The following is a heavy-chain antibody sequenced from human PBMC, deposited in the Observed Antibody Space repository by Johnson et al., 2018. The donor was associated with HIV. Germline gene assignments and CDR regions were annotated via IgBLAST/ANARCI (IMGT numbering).Heavy chain of an antibody. CDR2: IYSGGST. J-gene: IGHJ3*02. D-gene: IGHD5-18*01. V-gene: IGHV3-66*01. CDR3: AKAYTYGAFDI. CDR1: GFTMSSNY. Sequence: VQLVESGGGLVQPGGSLRLSCAASGFTMSSNYMSWVRQAPGKGLEWGSVIYSGGSTYYDDPVKGRVTISRDNSKNTLYLQMNSLRVEDTAVYYCAKAYTYGAFDIWGQGTMVTVSS.